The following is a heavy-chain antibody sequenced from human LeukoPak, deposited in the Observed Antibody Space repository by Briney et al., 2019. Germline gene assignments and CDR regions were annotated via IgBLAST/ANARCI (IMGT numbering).Heavy chain of an antibody. CDR2: ISSSGSAM. Sequence: GGSLRLSCAASGFTFSDHYMSWIRQAPGKGLEWVSYISSSGSAMYYVDSVKGRFTISRDNAKNSPYLQMNSLRAEDTAVYYCARSAFDIWGQGTMVTVSS. J-gene: IGHJ3*02. V-gene: IGHV3-11*01. CDR1: GFTFSDHY. CDR3: ARSAFDI.